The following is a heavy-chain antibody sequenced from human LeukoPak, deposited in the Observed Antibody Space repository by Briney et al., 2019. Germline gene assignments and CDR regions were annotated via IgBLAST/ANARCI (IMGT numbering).Heavy chain of an antibody. Sequence: GESLKISCKGSGYSFTSYWIGWVRQMPGKGLEWMGIIYPGDSDTRYSPSFQGQVTISADKSISTAYPQWSSLKASDTAMYYCASIRYGSGSYYHDRFFDYWGQGTLVTVSS. CDR3: ASIRYGSGSYYHDRFFDY. D-gene: IGHD3-10*01. V-gene: IGHV5-51*01. CDR2: IYPGDSDT. CDR1: GYSFTSYW. J-gene: IGHJ4*02.